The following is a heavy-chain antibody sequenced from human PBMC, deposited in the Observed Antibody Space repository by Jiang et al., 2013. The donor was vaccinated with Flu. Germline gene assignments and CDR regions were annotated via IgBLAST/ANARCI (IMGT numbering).Heavy chain of an antibody. CDR3: ARQVGYWDFDL. Sequence: SQTLSLTCAISGDSVSSNSAAWSWIRQSPSRGLEWLGRTYYRSKWYDDYAVSVKSRITINPDTSKNQFSLQLNSVTPEDTAVYYCARQVGYWDFDLWGRGTLVTVSS. CDR1: GDSVSSNSAA. CDR2: TYYRSKWYD. J-gene: IGHJ2*01. V-gene: IGHV6-1*01.